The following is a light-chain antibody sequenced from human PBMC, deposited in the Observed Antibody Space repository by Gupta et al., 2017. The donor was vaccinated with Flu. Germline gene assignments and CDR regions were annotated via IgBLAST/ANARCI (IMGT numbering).Light chain of an antibody. CDR1: ALPKKY. V-gene: IGLV3-10*01. J-gene: IGLJ2*01. CDR2: EDS. Sequence: SYELTQPASVSVSPGQTARITCPGDALPKKYAYWYQQKSGQAPVLVIYEDSKRPSGIPERFSGASAGTTATLTISGAQVEDEADYYCYSTDSSGNHGVFGGGTKLTVL. CDR3: YSTDSSGNHGV.